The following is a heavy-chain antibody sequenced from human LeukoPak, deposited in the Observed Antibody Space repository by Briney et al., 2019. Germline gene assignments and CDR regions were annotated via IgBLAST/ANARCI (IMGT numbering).Heavy chain of an antibody. Sequence: PSETLSLTCNLSGGSLSGFYWGWLRQPPGKGLEWIAYKESNGYTEYYPSLMSRVKISLDTSKNQLSLELTSVTAADTAVYYCARGVYGAYFDFWGQGTLVTVSS. CDR3: ARGVYGAYFDF. V-gene: IGHV4-59*01. J-gene: IGHJ4*02. CDR1: GGSLSGFY. CDR2: KESNGYT. D-gene: IGHD4-17*01.